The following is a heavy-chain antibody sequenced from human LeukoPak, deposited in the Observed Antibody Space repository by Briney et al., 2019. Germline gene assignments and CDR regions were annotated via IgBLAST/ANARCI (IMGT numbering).Heavy chain of an antibody. CDR1: GFTFSNYG. D-gene: IGHD4-11*01. V-gene: IGHV3-30*02. J-gene: IGHJ4*02. CDR3: GNHDYSDYY. CDR2: ISFDGSQK. Sequence: PGGSLRLSCAASGFTFSNYGMHWVRQAPGKGLEWVALISFDGSQKYYADSVKGRFTISRDNSKSTVYLQMNSLRVEDAAVYYCGNHDYSDYYGGQGTLVTVSA.